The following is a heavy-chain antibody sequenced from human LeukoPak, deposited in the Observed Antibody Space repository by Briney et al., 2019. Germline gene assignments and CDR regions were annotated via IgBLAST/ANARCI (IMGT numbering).Heavy chain of an antibody. J-gene: IGHJ6*02. CDR2: ISSSSSYI. V-gene: IGHV3-21*01. CDR1: GFTFSSYC. D-gene: IGHD1-26*01. Sequence: GGSLRLSCAASGFTFSSYCMNWVRQAPGKGLEWVSSISSSSSYIYYADSVKGRFTISRDNAKNSLYLQMNSLRAEDTAVYYCARGKVWWGDPSYYYGMDVWGQGTTVTVSS. CDR3: ARGKVWWGDPSYYYGMDV.